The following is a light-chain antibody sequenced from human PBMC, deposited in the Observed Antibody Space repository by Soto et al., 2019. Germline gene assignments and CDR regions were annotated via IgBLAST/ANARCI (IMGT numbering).Light chain of an antibody. J-gene: IGLJ2*01. CDR2: DVS. CDR1: SSDVGGYNY. Sequence: QSALTQPRSVSGSPGQSVTISCTGTSSDVGGYNYVSWYQQHPGKAPKLMIYDVSKRPSGVPDRFSGSKSGNTASLTISGLQAEDEADYCCCSHAGTYEVFGGGTKVTVL. CDR3: CSHAGTYEV. V-gene: IGLV2-11*01.